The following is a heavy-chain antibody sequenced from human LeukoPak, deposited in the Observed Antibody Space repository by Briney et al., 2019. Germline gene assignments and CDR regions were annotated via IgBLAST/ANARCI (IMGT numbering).Heavy chain of an antibody. CDR1: GGSISSLY. Sequence: PSETLSLTCTVSGGSISSLYWSWIRQTPGKGLEWIGYIYYSGSTNYNPSLKSRVTISVDPSKTQFSLRLSSVAPADTAVYYCARRGHNSGHFDYWGQGTLVTVSS. V-gene: IGHV4-59*08. D-gene: IGHD6-19*01. J-gene: IGHJ4*02. CDR3: ARRGHNSGHFDY. CDR2: IYYSGST.